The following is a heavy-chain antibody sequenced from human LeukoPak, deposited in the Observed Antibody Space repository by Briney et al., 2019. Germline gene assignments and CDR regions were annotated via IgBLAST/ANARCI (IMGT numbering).Heavy chain of an antibody. V-gene: IGHV4-34*01. CDR3: ARRSTVPAANFDY. CDR1: GRSCSGYY. Sequence: KPSETLSLTCAVYGRSCSGYYWSWIRQPPGKGLEWIGEINRSGSTNYNPSLKSRVTISIDTSKNQFSLKLSSVTAADTAVYYCARRSTVPAANFDYWGQATLVTVSS. D-gene: IGHD2-2*01. CDR2: INRSGST. J-gene: IGHJ4*02.